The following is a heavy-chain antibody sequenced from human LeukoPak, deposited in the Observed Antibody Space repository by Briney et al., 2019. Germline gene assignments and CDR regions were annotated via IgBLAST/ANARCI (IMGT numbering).Heavy chain of an antibody. CDR3: AREKIGQGQYYFDY. Sequence: SETLSLTCTVSGGSISSYYWSWIRQPPGKGLEWIGYIYYSGSTNYNPYLKSRVTISVDTSKNQFSLKLSSVTAADTAVYYCAREKIGQGQYYFDYWGQGTLVTVSS. J-gene: IGHJ4*02. V-gene: IGHV4-59*01. D-gene: IGHD3-10*01. CDR1: GGSISSYY. CDR2: IYYSGST.